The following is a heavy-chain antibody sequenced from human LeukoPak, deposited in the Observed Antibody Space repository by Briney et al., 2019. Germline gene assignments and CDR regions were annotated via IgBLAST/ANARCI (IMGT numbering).Heavy chain of an antibody. V-gene: IGHV5-10-1*01. J-gene: IGHJ4*02. Sequence: GESLKISCKGSGYSFTSYWISWVHQMPGKGLEWMGSIDPSDSYTNYGPSFQGHVTMSADKSISTAYLQWSSLKASDTAMYYCARLYGSGRNFFDYWGQGTLVTVSS. CDR1: GYSFTSYW. CDR2: IDPSDSYT. D-gene: IGHD3-10*01. CDR3: ARLYGSGRNFFDY.